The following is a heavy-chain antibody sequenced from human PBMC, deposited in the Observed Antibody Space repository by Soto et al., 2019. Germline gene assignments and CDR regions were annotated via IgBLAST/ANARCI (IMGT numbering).Heavy chain of an antibody. J-gene: IGHJ4*02. V-gene: IGHV4-59*01. CDR1: GGSISSYY. CDR3: GRGLPQTVFDY. Sequence: SETLSLTCTVSGGSISSYYWSWIRQPPGKGLEWIGYIYYTGTTNYNPSLKSRVTISVDTSKNQFSLKLSSVTAADTALYYCGRGLPQTVFDYGGPGLLVTVPS. CDR2: IYYTGTT. D-gene: IGHD2-15*01.